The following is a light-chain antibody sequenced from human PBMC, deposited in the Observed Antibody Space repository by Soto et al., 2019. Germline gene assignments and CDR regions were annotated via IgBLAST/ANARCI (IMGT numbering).Light chain of an antibody. CDR1: QNIDNY. V-gene: IGKV1-39*01. CDR3: QESYPTPAVS. J-gene: IGKJ4*01. CDR2: ATS. Sequence: DIQMTQSPSSLSASLGDRVTITCRASQNIDNYLNWYQQKPGKAPKLLIYATSTLQSGVPSRFSGSGSGTEFTLTISSLQAEDFATYFCQESYPTPAVSFGGGTKVDIK.